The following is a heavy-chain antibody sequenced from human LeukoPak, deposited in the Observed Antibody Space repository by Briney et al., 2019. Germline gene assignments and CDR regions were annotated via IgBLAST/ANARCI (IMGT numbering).Heavy chain of an antibody. V-gene: IGHV1-46*01. CDR3: ARDRRAAALGYDWLDP. CDR1: GYTFTSYY. D-gene: IGHD6-13*01. CDR2: INPSGGST. J-gene: IGHJ5*02. Sequence: ASVKVSCKASGYTFTSYYMHWVRQAPGQGLEWMGIINPSGGSTSYAQKFQGRVTMTRDTSTSTVYMELSSLRSEDTAVYYCARDRRAAALGYDWLDPWGQGTLVTVSS.